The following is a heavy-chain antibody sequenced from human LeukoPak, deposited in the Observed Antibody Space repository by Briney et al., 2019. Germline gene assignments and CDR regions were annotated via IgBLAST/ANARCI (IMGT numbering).Heavy chain of an antibody. V-gene: IGHV4-34*01. J-gene: IGHJ4*02. CDR3: ARGGDYGDYVFHY. CDR2: IYHSGST. D-gene: IGHD4-17*01. CDR1: GGSFSDYY. Sequence: SETLSLTCTVYGGSFSDYYWTWIRQPPGKGLEWIGEIYHSGSTNYNPSLKSRVTISVDTSKNQFSLKLYSVTAADTAVYYCARGGDYGDYVFHYWGQGTLVTVSS.